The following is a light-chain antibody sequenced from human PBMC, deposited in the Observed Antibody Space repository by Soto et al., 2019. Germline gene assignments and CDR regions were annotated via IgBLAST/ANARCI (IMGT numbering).Light chain of an antibody. J-gene: IGKJ2*01. CDR3: QQYNSYPYT. V-gene: IGKV1-5*01. CDR1: QSISTW. Sequence: DIQMTQSPFTLSASVGDRVTITCRASQSISTWLAWCQQKPGKAPKLLIYDASNLQSGVPSRFSGSGSGTEFTLTISSLQPDDFATYFCQQYNSYPYTVGQGTKVDIK. CDR2: DAS.